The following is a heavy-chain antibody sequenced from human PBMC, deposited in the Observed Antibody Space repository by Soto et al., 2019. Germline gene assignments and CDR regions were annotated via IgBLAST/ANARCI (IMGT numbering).Heavy chain of an antibody. CDR1: GGSISSYY. J-gene: IGHJ6*02. D-gene: IGHD3-10*01. V-gene: IGHV4-4*07. Sequence: PSETLSLTCTVSGGSISSYYCSWIRQPAGKGLEWIGRIYTSGSTNYNPSLKSRVTMSVDTSKNQFSLKLSSVTAADTAVYYCARGPDRGAIYYYYGMDVWGQGTTVTVSS. CDR2: IYTSGST. CDR3: ARGPDRGAIYYYYGMDV.